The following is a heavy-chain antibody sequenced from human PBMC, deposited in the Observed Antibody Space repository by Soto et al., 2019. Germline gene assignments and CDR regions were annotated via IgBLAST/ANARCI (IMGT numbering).Heavy chain of an antibody. CDR2: IYHSGST. V-gene: IGHV4-30-2*01. CDR3: ARVPGL. J-gene: IGHJ2*01. Sequence: QLQLQESGSALVKPSQTLSLTCAVSGGSISSGGYSWSWIRQPPGKGLEWIGYIYHSGSTYYNPSLKSRVTISVDRSKNQFSLKLSSVTAAETAVYYSARVPGLWGRGTLVTVSS. CDR1: GGSISSGGYS.